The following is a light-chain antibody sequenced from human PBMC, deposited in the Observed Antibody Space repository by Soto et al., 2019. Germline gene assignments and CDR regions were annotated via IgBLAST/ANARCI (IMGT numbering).Light chain of an antibody. CDR1: ESISNN. V-gene: IGKV3-11*01. J-gene: IGKJ2*01. CDR3: QQRSDWVT. CDR2: DAA. Sequence: DILMTQSPATVSVSLGDSVSLSCRANESISNNLVWYQQKPGQAPRLLIYDAANRAIGIPARFSGSGSGTDFTLTISSLEPEDSAVYYCQQRSDWVTFGQGTKLEIK.